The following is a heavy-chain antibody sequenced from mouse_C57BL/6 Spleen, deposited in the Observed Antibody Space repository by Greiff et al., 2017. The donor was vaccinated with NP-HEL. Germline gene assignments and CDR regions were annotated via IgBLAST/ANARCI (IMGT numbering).Heavy chain of an antibody. V-gene: IGHV1-53*01. D-gene: IGHD1-1*01. J-gene: IGHJ4*01. CDR1: GYTFTSYW. CDR3: AGTTVVATKYYYYAMDY. CDR2: INPSNGGT. Sequence: QVQLQQPGTELVKPGASVKLSCKASGYTFTSYWMHWVKQRPGQGLEWIGNINPSNGGTNYNEKFKSKATLTVDKSSSTAYMQLSSLTSEDSAVYYCAGTTVVATKYYYYAMDYWGQGTSVTVSS.